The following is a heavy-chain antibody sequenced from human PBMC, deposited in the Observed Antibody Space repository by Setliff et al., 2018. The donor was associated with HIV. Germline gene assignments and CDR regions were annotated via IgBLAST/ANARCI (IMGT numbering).Heavy chain of an antibody. CDR3: VRGGWIL. D-gene: IGHD2-2*03. J-gene: IGHJ1*01. V-gene: IGHV3-20*04. Sequence: PGGSLRLSCVGSGFTFSHAWMSWVRQAPGKGLDWVSNINWNGGTRGYADSVKGRFTISRDNAKKSLYLQMHSLRVEDTAMYYCVRGGWILWGQGTLVTVSS. CDR2: INWNGGTR. CDR1: GFTFSHAW.